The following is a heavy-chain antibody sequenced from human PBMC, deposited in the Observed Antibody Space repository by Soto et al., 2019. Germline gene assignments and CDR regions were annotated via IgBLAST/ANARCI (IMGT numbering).Heavy chain of an antibody. CDR1: GFTFSSYW. J-gene: IGHJ4*02. D-gene: IGHD2-15*01. CDR2: IKQDGSEK. Sequence: EVQLVESGGGLVQPGGSLRLSCAASGFTFSSYWMSWVRQAPGKGLEWVANIKQDGSEKYYVDSVKGRFTISRDNAKNSLYLQMNSLGAEDTAVYYCARAPWWLGIYYFDYWGQGTLVTVSS. CDR3: ARAPWWLGIYYFDY. V-gene: IGHV3-7*04.